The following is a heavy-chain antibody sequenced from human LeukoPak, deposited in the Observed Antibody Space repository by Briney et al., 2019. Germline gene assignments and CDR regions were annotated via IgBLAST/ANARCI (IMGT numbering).Heavy chain of an antibody. D-gene: IGHD6-6*01. CDR3: ARSYSKQLAHNWFDP. Sequence: KSSETLSLTCTDSGGSIRSYNWSSSRQPPGKGLEWIGYIYYSGSTNYNPSLKSRVTISVDTSKNQFSLKLSSVTAADTAVYYCARSYSKQLAHNWFDPWGQGTLVTVSS. V-gene: IGHV4-59*08. J-gene: IGHJ5*02. CDR1: GGSIRSYN. CDR2: IYYSGST.